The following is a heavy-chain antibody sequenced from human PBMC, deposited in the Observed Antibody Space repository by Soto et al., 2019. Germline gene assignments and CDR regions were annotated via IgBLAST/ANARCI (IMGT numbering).Heavy chain of an antibody. CDR1: GFTFSNYA. CDR2: IWYDGSNK. Sequence: GGSLRLSCAASGFTFSNYAMHWVRQAPGKGLEWVAVIWYDGSNKYYADSVKGRFTISRDNSKNTLYLQMNSLRAEDTAVYYCAKDPQSIAAAAASYDYWGQGTLVTVSS. V-gene: IGHV3-33*06. D-gene: IGHD6-13*01. CDR3: AKDPQSIAAAAASYDY. J-gene: IGHJ4*02.